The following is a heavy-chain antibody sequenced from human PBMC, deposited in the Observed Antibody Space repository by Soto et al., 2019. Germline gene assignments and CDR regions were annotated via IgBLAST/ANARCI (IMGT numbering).Heavy chain of an antibody. CDR2: IYYTGIT. CDR3: ARHTPAISISDH. Sequence: SETLSLTCAVSGGSISSGGYSWSWIRQPPGKGLEWIGLIYYTGITDYNPSLKSRVAISLDTSENQFSLTLSSVTAADTAVYYCARHTPAISISDHWGQGTLVSVS. V-gene: IGHV4-30-2*03. J-gene: IGHJ4*02. CDR1: GGSISSGGYS. D-gene: IGHD2-15*01.